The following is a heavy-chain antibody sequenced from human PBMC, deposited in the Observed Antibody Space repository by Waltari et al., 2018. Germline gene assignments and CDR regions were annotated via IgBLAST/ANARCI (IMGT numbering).Heavy chain of an antibody. J-gene: IGHJ5*02. CDR1: GGTFSSYA. V-gene: IGHV1-69*05. D-gene: IGHD1-1*01. CDR2: SIPICGTA. Sequence: QVQLVQSGAEVKKPGSSVKVSCKASGGTFSSYAISWVRQAPGQGLEWMGGSIPICGTANYAQKVQGRVTSTTEESTSTADMELSSLRSEDTDVYYCARVVNWNDGNWFDPWGQGTLVTVSS. CDR3: ARVVNWNDGNWFDP.